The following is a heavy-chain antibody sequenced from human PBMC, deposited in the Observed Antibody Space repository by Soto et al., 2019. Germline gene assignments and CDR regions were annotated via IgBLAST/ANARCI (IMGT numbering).Heavy chain of an antibody. CDR2: IHYSGST. D-gene: IGHD6-6*01. CDR1: GGSISSYY. J-gene: IGHJ6*02. CDR3: AKISSSLYYYYGMDV. V-gene: IGHV4-59*08. Sequence: PSETLSLTCTVSGGSISSYYWNWIRQPPGKGLEWIGYIHYSGSTNYNPSLKSRVTISVDTSKNQFSLKLSSVTAADTAVYYCAKISSSLYYYYGMDVWGQGTTVTVSS.